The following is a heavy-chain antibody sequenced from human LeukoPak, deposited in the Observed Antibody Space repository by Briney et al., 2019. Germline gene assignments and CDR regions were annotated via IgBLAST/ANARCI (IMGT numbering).Heavy chain of an antibody. V-gene: IGHV3-9*01. Sequence: GGSLRLPCAASGFTFDDYAMHWVRQAPGKGLEWVSGISWNSGSIGYADSVKGRFTISRDNAKNSLYLQMNSLRAEDTALYYCAKDTGVVYWGQGTLVTVSS. D-gene: IGHD2-21*01. CDR2: ISWNSGSI. J-gene: IGHJ4*02. CDR3: AKDTGVVY. CDR1: GFTFDDYA.